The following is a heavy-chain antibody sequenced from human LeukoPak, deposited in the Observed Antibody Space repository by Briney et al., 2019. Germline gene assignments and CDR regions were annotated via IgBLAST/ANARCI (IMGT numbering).Heavy chain of an antibody. J-gene: IGHJ4*02. CDR3: ATICTTTNCYLDH. D-gene: IGHD2-2*01. CDR1: GYTFTSYG. V-gene: IGHV1-18*01. Sequence: ASVKVSCKASGYTFTSYGITWVRQAPGQGLEWMGWISADTGNTNYAQKFQGRVTMSTDTSTNTAYMELRSLRSDDTAVYYCATICTTTNCYLDHWGQGTLVTVPS. CDR2: ISADTGNT.